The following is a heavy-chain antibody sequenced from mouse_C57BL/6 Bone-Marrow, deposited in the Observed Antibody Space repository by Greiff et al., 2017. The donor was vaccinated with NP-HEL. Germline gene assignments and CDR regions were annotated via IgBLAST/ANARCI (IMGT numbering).Heavy chain of an antibody. CDR1: GFSLTSYA. J-gene: IGHJ3*01. D-gene: IGHD3-2*02. CDR3: ARNGQTAQASAWFAY. CDR2: IWTGGGT. Sequence: VKLVESGPGLVAPSQSLSITCTVSGFSLTSYAISWVRQPPGKGLEWLGVIWTGGGTNYNSALKSRLSISKDNSKSQVFLKMNSLQTDDTARYYCARNGQTAQASAWFAYWGQGTLVTVSA. V-gene: IGHV2-9-1*01.